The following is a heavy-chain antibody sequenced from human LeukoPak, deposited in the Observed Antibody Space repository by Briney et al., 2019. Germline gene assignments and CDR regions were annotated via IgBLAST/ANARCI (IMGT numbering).Heavy chain of an antibody. CDR1: GFTVSSNY. CDR3: ARNAIVAINYYDSSGYWVY. D-gene: IGHD3-22*01. CDR2: IYSGGST. J-gene: IGHJ4*02. V-gene: IGHV3-66*01. Sequence: GGSLRLACAASGFTVSSNYMSWVRQAPGKGLEWVSVIYSGGSTSYAGSVKGRFTISRANPKNTLYLQMHSLRAEDTAVYYGARNAIVAINYYDSSGYWVYWGQGTLVTVSS.